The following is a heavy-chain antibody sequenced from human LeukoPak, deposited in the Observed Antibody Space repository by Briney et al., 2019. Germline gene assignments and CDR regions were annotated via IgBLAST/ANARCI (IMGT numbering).Heavy chain of an antibody. CDR3: ARGYYDIDY. J-gene: IGHJ4*02. D-gene: IGHD3-9*01. CDR2: ISYDGSNK. CDR1: GFTFSSYA. V-gene: IGHV3-30*04. Sequence: GGSLRLSCAASGFTFSSYAMHWVRQAPGKGLEWVAVISYDGSNKYYADSVKGRLTISRDNSKNTLYLQMNSLRAEDTAVYYCARGYYDIDYWGQGTLVTVSS.